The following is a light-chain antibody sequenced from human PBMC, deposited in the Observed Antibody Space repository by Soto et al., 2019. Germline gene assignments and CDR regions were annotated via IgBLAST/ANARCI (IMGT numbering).Light chain of an antibody. V-gene: IGKV1-12*01. J-gene: IGKJ4*01. CDR3: HQASSFPLS. CDR1: QGISSW. Sequence: DIQMTQSPSSVSASVGDRVTISCRASQGISSWLAWYQQKPGKAPKLLIYKASTLQTGVPPRFSGSGSGTDFTLTITNLQPEDFATYYCHQASSFPLSFGGGTKVEIK. CDR2: KAS.